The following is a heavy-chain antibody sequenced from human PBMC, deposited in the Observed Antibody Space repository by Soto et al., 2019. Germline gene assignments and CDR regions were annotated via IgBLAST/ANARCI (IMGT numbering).Heavy chain of an antibody. CDR3: ARVGSSSWYHRDAVDS. V-gene: IGHV1-2*04. J-gene: IGHJ3*02. CDR2: INPNSGGT. D-gene: IGHD6-13*01. CDR1: GFSIPGYY. Sequence: ASLPLSCQASGFSIPGYYMHRVREAPSQGLEWMGWINPNSGGTNYAQKFQGWVTMTRDTSISTAYMELSRLRSDDTAVYYCARVGSSSWYHRDAVDSWGQGTMVTFSS.